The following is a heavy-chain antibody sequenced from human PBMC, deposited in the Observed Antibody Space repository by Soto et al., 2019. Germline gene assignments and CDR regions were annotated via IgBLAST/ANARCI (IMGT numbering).Heavy chain of an antibody. CDR3: VKAGLYYDFWSGYYTRHDAFDI. CDR1: GFTFSSYA. Sequence: GGSLRLSCSASGFTFSSYAMHWVRQAPGKGLEYVSAISSNGGSTYYADSVKGRFTISRDNSKNTLYLQMSSLRAEDTALYYCVKAGLYYDFWSGYYTRHDAFDIWGQGTMVTVSS. J-gene: IGHJ3*02. V-gene: IGHV3-64D*08. CDR2: ISSNGGST. D-gene: IGHD3-3*01.